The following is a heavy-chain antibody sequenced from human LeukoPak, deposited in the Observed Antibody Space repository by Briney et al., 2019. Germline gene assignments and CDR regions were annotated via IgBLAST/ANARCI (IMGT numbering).Heavy chain of an antibody. CDR2: ISGSGGST. CDR1: GFTFSTYS. CDR3: AKVPRYTGSWSFDY. V-gene: IGHV3-23*01. Sequence: GGSLRLSCAASGFTFSTYSMSWVRQAPGKGLEWVSVISGSGGSTYYADSVKGRFTISRDNSKNTLYLQMNSLRAEDTAVYYCAKVPRYTGSWSFDYWGHGTLVTVSS. D-gene: IGHD1-26*01. J-gene: IGHJ4*01.